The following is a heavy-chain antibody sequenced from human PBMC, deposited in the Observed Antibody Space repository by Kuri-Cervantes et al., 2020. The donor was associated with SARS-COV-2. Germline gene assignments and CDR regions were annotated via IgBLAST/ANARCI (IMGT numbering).Heavy chain of an antibody. D-gene: IGHD2/OR15-2a*01. J-gene: IGHJ6*02. CDR2: IRGSGGST. CDR3: ARVYEYVRLAWGMDV. Sequence: GGSLRLSCAASGFTFSSYAMSWVRQAPGKGLEWVSAIRGSGGSTYYADSVKGRFTISRDNPKNTLYLQMNRLTIEDTAVYYCARVYEYVRLAWGMDVWGQGTTVTVSS. CDR1: GFTFSSYA. V-gene: IGHV3-23*01.